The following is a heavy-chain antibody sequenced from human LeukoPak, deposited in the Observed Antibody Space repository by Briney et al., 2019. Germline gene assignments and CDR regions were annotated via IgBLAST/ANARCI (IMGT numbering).Heavy chain of an antibody. CDR3: AGGNSGGGHYWYFGH. D-gene: IGHD2-15*01. J-gene: IGHJ2*01. V-gene: IGHV4-34*01. Sequence: SETLSLTCAVYGGSFSGYYWSWIRQPPGKGLEWIGEINHSGSTNYNPSLKSRVTISVDTSKNQFSLRLSSVTAADTAVYYCAGGNSGGGHYWYFGHWGRGTLVAVSS. CDR1: GGSFSGYY. CDR2: INHSGST.